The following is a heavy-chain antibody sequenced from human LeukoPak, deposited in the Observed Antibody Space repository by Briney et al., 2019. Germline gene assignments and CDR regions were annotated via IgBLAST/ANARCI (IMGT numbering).Heavy chain of an antibody. CDR1: GFTFSRYG. J-gene: IGHJ4*02. V-gene: IGHV3-23*01. CDR3: ARDSTTGSGSYYDYFDY. CDR2: ISGSGGST. D-gene: IGHD3-10*01. Sequence: GGSLRLSCAASGFTFSRYGMSWVRQTPGKGLEWVAAISGSGGSTYYADSVKGRFTISRDNSKNTLYLQMNSLRAEDTAVYYCARDSTTGSGSYYDYFDYWGQGTLVTVSS.